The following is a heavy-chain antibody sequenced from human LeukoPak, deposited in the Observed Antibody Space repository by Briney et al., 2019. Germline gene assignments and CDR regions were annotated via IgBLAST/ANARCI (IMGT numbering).Heavy chain of an antibody. V-gene: IGHV1-69*01. CDR2: IIPIFGTA. D-gene: IGHD3-9*01. Sequence: ASVKVSCKASGGTFSSYAISWVRQAPGQGLEWMGGIIPIFGTANCAQKFQGRVTITADESTSTAYMELSSLRSEDTAVYYCARMDMEYYDILTGYYGYWGQGTLVTVSS. CDR3: ARMDMEYYDILTGYYGY. J-gene: IGHJ4*02. CDR1: GGTFSSYA.